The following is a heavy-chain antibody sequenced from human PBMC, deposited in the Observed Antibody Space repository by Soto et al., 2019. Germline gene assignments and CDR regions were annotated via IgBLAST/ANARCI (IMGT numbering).Heavy chain of an antibody. V-gene: IGHV3-30*18. D-gene: IGHD6-6*01. CDR2: ISYDGSNK. CDR3: AKDRGEVGIAAPQGMDV. CDR1: GFTFSSYG. J-gene: IGHJ6*02. Sequence: PGGSLRLSCAASGFTFSSYGMHWVRQAPGKGLEWVAVISYDGSNKYYADSVKGRFTISRDNSKNTLYLQMNSLRAEDTAVYYCAKDRGEVGIAAPQGMDVWGQGTTVTVSS.